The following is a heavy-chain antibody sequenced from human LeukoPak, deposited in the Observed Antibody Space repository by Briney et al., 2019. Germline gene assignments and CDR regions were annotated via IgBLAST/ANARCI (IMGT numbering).Heavy chain of an antibody. CDR3: AELGITMIGGV. CDR2: IKQDGSEK. D-gene: IGHD3-10*02. CDR1: GFTFGDYA. Sequence: GGSLRLSCTASGFTFGDYAMSWVRQAPGKGLEWVANIKQDGSEKYYVDSVKGRFTISRDNAKNSLYLQMNSLRAEDTAVYYCAELGITMIGGVWGKGTTVTISS. J-gene: IGHJ6*04. V-gene: IGHV3-7*01.